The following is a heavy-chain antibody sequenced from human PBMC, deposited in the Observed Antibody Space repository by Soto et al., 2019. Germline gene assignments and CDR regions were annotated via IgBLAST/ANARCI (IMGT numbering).Heavy chain of an antibody. V-gene: IGHV5-10-1*01. D-gene: IGHD6-19*01. CDR3: ARRIAVDVAGFDY. J-gene: IGHJ4*02. Sequence: EVQLVQSGAEVXXPXESLRISCKGSGYSFTSYSISWVRQMPGKGLEWMGRIDPSDSYSNYRPSFQGHVTMSADKSINTAYLQWSSLKASDTAMYYCARRIAVDVAGFDYWGQGTLVTVSS. CDR2: IDPSDSYS. CDR1: GYSFTSYS.